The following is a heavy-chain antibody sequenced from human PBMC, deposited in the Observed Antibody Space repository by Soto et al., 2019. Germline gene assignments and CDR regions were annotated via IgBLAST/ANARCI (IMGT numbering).Heavy chain of an antibody. CDR1: GFTFSDYY. D-gene: IGHD3-3*01. V-gene: IGHV3-11*06. CDR3: AREVIMTLGYFDY. J-gene: IGHJ4*02. Sequence: ESGGGLVKPGGSLRLSCAASGFTFSDYYMSWIRQAPGKGLEWVSYISSSSSYTNYADSVKGRFTISRDNAKNSLYLQMNSLRAEDTAVYYCAREVIMTLGYFDYWGQGTLVTVSS. CDR2: ISSSSSYT.